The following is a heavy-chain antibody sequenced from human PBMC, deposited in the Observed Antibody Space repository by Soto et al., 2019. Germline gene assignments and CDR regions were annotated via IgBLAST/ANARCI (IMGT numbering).Heavy chain of an antibody. V-gene: IGHV4-31*03. J-gene: IGHJ2*01. D-gene: IGHD3-22*01. CDR2: IYYSGST. CDR3: ARVPSGITMIVVAPGLGYFDL. CDR1: GGSISSGGYY. Sequence: SETLSLTCTVSGGSISSGGYYWSWIRQHPGKGLEWIGYIYYSGSTYYNPSLKSRVTISVDTSKNQFSLKLSSVTAADTAVYYCARVPSGITMIVVAPGLGYFDLRGRGTLVTVSS.